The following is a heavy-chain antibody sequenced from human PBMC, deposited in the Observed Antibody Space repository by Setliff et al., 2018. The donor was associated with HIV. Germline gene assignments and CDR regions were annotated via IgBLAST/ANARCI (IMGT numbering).Heavy chain of an antibody. V-gene: IGHV4-34*01. Sequence: SETLSLTCTVYGGSFSNYYTNWIRQPPGKGLEWIGELSPSGTTRSNPSLQSRVTISLDTSNNQFSLKLTSVTAADTAMYYCASFFVTKVTNQDYWGQGTPVTVSS. D-gene: IGHD4-17*01. J-gene: IGHJ4*02. CDR1: GGSFSNYY. CDR2: LSPSGTT. CDR3: ASFFVTKVTNQDY.